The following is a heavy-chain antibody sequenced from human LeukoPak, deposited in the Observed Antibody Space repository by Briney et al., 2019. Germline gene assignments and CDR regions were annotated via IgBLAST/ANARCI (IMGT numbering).Heavy chain of an antibody. CDR2: IYYSGST. V-gene: IGHV4-39*01. Sequence: SETLSLTCTVSGGSISSSNYYWGWIRQPPGKGLEWIGSIYYSGSTYYKSSLKSRITISVDTSKNQFFLKLSSVTAADTAVYYCARNVTGGSSGYWRFDYWGQGTLVTVSS. J-gene: IGHJ4*02. CDR1: GGSISSSNYY. CDR3: ARNVTGGSSGYWRFDY. D-gene: IGHD3-22*01.